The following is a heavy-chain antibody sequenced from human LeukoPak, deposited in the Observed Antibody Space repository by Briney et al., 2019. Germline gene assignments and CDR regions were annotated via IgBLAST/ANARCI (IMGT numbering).Heavy chain of an antibody. V-gene: IGHV1-69*05. J-gene: IGHJ5*02. CDR2: IIPIFGTA. CDR1: GGTFSSYA. Sequence: SVKVSCKASGGTFSSYAISWVRQAPGQGLEWMGGIIPIFGTANYAQKFQGRVTITTDESTSTAYMELSSLRSEDTAVDYCASGAQQWLVHGWFDPWGRGTLVTVSS. CDR3: ASGAQQWLVHGWFDP. D-gene: IGHD6-19*01.